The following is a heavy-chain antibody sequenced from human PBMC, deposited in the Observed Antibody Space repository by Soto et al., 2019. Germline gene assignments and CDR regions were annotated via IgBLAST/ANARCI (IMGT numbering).Heavy chain of an antibody. V-gene: IGHV1-18*01. CDR3: ARVGGIVVVPAADNGLAP. D-gene: IGHD2-2*01. CDR2: ISAYNGNT. Sequence: DSVKIYCKASGYTFTSYGMSWVRQAPGQGLEWMGWISAYNGNTNYAQKLQGRVTMTTDTSTSTAYMELRSLRSDDTAVYYCARVGGIVVVPAADNGLAPWGKGTLVTVSS. J-gene: IGHJ5*02. CDR1: GYTFTSYG.